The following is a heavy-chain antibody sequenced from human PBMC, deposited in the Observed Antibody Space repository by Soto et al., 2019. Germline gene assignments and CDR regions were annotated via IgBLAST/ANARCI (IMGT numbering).Heavy chain of an antibody. D-gene: IGHD6-25*01. V-gene: IGHV1-18*01. J-gene: IGHJ4*02. Sequence: QVQLVQSGPEVKKPGASVKVSCKTSGYTFTSYGISWVRQAPGKGLEWMGWISTDKGKTNYAQKFQGRVTMTTDTSTTTAYMELRSLRSDDTAVYYCAARSAAFDYWGQGTLVTVSS. CDR1: GYTFTSYG. CDR2: ISTDKGKT. CDR3: AARSAAFDY.